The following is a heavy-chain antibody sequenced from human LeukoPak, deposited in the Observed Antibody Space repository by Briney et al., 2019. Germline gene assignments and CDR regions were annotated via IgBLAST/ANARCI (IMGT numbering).Heavy chain of an antibody. CDR1: GYSISNYW. D-gene: IGHD1-26*01. V-gene: IGHV5-51*01. Sequence: GESLQISCKDSGYSISNYWIAWVRQMPGKGLEWRGIIYTGDSDTRYGPSFQSQDTISADKSITTAYLQWSSLKASDTAMYYCARLQGSKTWSDAFDIWGQGTMVTVSS. CDR2: IYTGDSDT. CDR3: ARLQGSKTWSDAFDI. J-gene: IGHJ3*02.